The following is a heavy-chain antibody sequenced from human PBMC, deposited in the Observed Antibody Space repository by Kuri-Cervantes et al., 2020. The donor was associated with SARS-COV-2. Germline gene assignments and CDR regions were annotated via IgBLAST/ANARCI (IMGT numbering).Heavy chain of an antibody. CDR2: MNPNSGNT. V-gene: IGHV1-8*01. CDR3: ARDHYDFWSGYNQMGYFDL. J-gene: IGHJ2*01. Sequence: ASVKVSCKASGYTFTSYDINWVRQATGQGLEWMGWMNPNSGNTGYAQKFQGRVTMTRDTSISTAYMELSSLRSEDTAVYYCARDHYDFWSGYNQMGYFDLWGRGTLVTVSS. D-gene: IGHD3-3*01. CDR1: GYTFTSYD.